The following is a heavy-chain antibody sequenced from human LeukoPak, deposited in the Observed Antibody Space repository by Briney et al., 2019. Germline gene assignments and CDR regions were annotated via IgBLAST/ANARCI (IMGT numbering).Heavy chain of an antibody. Sequence: GGSLRLSCAASGFTFSDYSFNWVRQAPGKGLEWVSYISSSGSPIYYADSLKGRFTISRDNAKNSLYLQMNSLRAEDTAVYYCVRDPPRTVPGIDFDYWGLGTLVTVSS. CDR1: GFTFSDYS. D-gene: IGHD6-19*01. J-gene: IGHJ4*02. CDR2: ISSSGSPI. V-gene: IGHV3-48*01. CDR3: VRDPPRTVPGIDFDY.